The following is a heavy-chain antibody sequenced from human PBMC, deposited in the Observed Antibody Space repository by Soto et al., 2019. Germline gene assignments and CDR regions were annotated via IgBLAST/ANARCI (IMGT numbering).Heavy chain of an antibody. D-gene: IGHD6-13*01. Sequence: GGSLRLSCAASGFTFNSYTMPWARQAPGKGLEWVSAISGSGGSTYYADSVKGRFTISRDNSKNTLYLQMNSLRAEDTAVYYCAKALTPKAAGYFDYWGQGTLVTVSS. J-gene: IGHJ4*02. CDR1: GFTFNSYT. CDR2: ISGSGGST. CDR3: AKALTPKAAGYFDY. V-gene: IGHV3-23*01.